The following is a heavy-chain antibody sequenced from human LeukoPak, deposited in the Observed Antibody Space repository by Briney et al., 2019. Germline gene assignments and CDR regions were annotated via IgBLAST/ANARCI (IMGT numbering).Heavy chain of an antibody. Sequence: ASVKVSCKASGYTFTNYYIHWVRQAPGQGLEWMGIINPTGGSASYAQKFQGRVSMTSDTSTSTLYSELSSLRSEDTAVYYCARDRSGSRWRWFDPWGQGILVTVSS. V-gene: IGHV1-46*01. D-gene: IGHD6-13*01. J-gene: IGHJ5*02. CDR3: ARDRSGSRWRWFDP. CDR1: GYTFTNYY. CDR2: INPTGGSA.